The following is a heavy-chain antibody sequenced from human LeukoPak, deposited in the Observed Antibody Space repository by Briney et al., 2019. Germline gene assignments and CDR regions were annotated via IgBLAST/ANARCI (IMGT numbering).Heavy chain of an antibody. Sequence: PGGSLRLSCAASGFTFSDYYMSWIRQAPGKGLEWVSYVSGSGSPIYYADSVKGRFTVSRDSAKNLLYLQMNSLRAEDTAVYYCAKDILDRGGYWGQGTLVTVSS. D-gene: IGHD1-1*01. CDR3: AKDILDRGGY. CDR1: GFTFSDYY. CDR2: VSGSGSPI. V-gene: IGHV3-11*01. J-gene: IGHJ4*02.